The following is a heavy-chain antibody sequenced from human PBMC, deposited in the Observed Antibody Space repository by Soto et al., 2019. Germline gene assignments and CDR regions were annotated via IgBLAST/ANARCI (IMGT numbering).Heavy chain of an antibody. V-gene: IGHV4-30-4*01. CDR3: ARGPSGDKVDS. J-gene: IGHJ4*02. CDR1: GGSISTVDYW. D-gene: IGHD7-27*01. Sequence: QVQLQESGPGLVKPSQTLSLTCTVSGGSISTVDYWWSWIRQSPDMGLEWIGHIYDGGRTYNNPSLESRVLMSVDTSKSQLSLTLSSVSAADTAVYYCARGPSGDKVDSWGQGTLVTVSS. CDR2: IYDGGRT.